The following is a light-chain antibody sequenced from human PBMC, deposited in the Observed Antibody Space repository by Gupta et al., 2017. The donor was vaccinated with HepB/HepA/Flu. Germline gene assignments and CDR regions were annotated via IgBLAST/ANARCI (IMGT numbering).Light chain of an antibody. Sequence: DIVLTQSPGTLSLSPGERATISCRASQSLSSCYLSWYQQQPGQAPRLVIYGASSRATGIPDMISGSGSGTDFTLTISRLEPEDVAVYYCQKIGRPLTFGQGTKVEIK. J-gene: IGKJ1*01. CDR1: QSLSSCY. V-gene: IGKV3-20*01. CDR2: GAS. CDR3: QKIGRPLT.